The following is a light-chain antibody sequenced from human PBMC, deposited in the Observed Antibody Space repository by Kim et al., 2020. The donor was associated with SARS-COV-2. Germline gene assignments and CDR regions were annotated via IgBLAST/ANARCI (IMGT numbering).Light chain of an antibody. CDR3: YAFAGSDSYL. J-gene: IGLJ1*01. CDR2: EVS. Sequence: QSALTQPPSASGSPGQSVTISCTGTRSDVGAYNSVSWYQQHPGKAPKLLIFEVSKPSGVPDRFSGSKSGNTASLTISGLQAEDEADYYCYAFAGSDSYLFGTGTKVTVL. CDR1: RSDVGAYNS. V-gene: IGLV2-8*01.